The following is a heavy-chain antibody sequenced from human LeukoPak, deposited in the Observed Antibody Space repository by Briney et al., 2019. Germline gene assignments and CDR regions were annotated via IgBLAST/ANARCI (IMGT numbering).Heavy chain of an antibody. Sequence: PGGSLRLSCAASGFTFSSYSMNWVRQAPGKGLEWVSPISSSSSYIYYADSVKGRFTISRDNAKNSLYLQMNSLRAEDTAVYYCAKTIRPNYYDISGYYYYYGMDVWGQGTTVTVSS. CDR2: ISSSSSYI. D-gene: IGHD3-22*01. CDR1: GFTFSSYS. CDR3: AKTIRPNYYDISGYYYYYGMDV. V-gene: IGHV3-21*01. J-gene: IGHJ6*02.